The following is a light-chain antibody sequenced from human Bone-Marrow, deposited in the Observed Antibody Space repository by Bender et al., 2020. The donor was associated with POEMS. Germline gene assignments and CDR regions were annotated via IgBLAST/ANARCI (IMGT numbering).Light chain of an antibody. CDR2: GVT. J-gene: IGLJ2*01. CDR1: SSDVGGYDY. Sequence: HSALTQPRSVSGSPGQSVTISCTGTSSDVGGYDYVSWYQQHPGKAPERLIYGVTKLPSGVPDRFSGSKSGDTASLTISDLQSDDEADYYCSSYTSSSTPVVFGGGTKLTVL. CDR3: SSYTSSSTPVV. V-gene: IGLV2-11*01.